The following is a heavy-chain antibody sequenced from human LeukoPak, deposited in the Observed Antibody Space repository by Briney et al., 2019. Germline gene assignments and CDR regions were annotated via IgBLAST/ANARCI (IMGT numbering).Heavy chain of an antibody. D-gene: IGHD4-17*01. CDR1: GFTFSDYY. CDR2: ISSSGSSI. V-gene: IGHV3-11*04. J-gene: IGHJ5*02. CDR3: ARVSRTFRNGDYVNWFDP. Sequence: GGSLRLSCAASGFTFSDYYMSWIRQAPGKGLEWVSYISSSGSSIYYADSVKGRFTISRDNAKNSLYLQMNSLRAEDTAVYYCARVSRTFRNGDYVNWFDPWGQGTLVTVSS.